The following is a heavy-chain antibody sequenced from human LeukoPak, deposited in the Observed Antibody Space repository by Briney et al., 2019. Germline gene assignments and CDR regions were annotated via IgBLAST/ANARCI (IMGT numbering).Heavy chain of an antibody. D-gene: IGHD3-10*01. Sequence: PGGSLRLSCAASGFTVSSNYMSWVRQAPGKGLEWVSVIYSGGSTYYADSVKGRFTISRDNSKNTPCLQMNSLRAEDMAVYYCARDTDLRGGDIWGQGTLVTVSS. CDR3: ARDTDLRGGDI. V-gene: IGHV3-66*01. CDR1: GFTVSSNY. J-gene: IGHJ4*02. CDR2: IYSGGST.